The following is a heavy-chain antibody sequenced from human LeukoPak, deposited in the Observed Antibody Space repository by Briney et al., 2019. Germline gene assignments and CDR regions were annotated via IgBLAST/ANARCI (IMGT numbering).Heavy chain of an antibody. V-gene: IGHV1-18*01. CDR1: GYTFTGYG. J-gene: IGHJ6*02. Sequence: ASVKVSCKASGYTFTGYGISWVRQAPGQGLEWMGWISAYNGNTNYAQKLQGRVTMTTDTSTSTAYMELRSLRSDDTAVYYCARDPSGYSSGWYYYYGMDVWGQGTTVTVSS. CDR2: ISAYNGNT. CDR3: ARDPSGYSSGWYYYYGMDV. D-gene: IGHD6-19*01.